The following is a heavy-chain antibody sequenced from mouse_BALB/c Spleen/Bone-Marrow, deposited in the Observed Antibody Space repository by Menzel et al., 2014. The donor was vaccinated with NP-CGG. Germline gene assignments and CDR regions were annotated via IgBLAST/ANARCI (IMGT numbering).Heavy chain of an antibody. J-gene: IGHJ2*01. CDR2: IYPGDGDT. V-gene: IGHV1-80*01. Sequence: VHLQQSGAELVRPGSSVKISCKSSGYAFSTYWINWVKQRPGQGLEWIGQIYPGDGDTDFNGKFKGKATLTADRSSNTAYMEFSSLTSEDSAVYFCARGGISVDYWGQGTTLTVSS. CDR1: GYAFSTYW. CDR3: ARGGISVDY.